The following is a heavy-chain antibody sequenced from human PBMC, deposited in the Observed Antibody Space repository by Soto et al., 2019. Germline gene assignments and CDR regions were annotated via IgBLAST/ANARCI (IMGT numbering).Heavy chain of an antibody. V-gene: IGHV3-7*01. Sequence: EVQLVESGGGLVQPGGSLRLSCAASGFRFTSSWMSWVRQAPGKGLEWVAHIKQNGGQTYYVDSAKGRFTISRDNAKTSLYLQVKSLRVEDTAVFDWVTWADAADDNDFHHWGQGILVTVSS. D-gene: IGHD3-9*01. J-gene: IGHJ1*01. CDR1: GFRFTSSW. CDR2: IKQNGGQT. CDR3: VTWADAADDNDFHH.